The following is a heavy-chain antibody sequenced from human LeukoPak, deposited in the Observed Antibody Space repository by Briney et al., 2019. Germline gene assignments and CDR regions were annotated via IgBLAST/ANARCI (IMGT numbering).Heavy chain of an antibody. CDR3: ARVNELDY. V-gene: IGHV3-53*01. D-gene: IGHD1-1*01. CDR1: GFTVSSNS. CDR2: IYSGGST. Sequence: GGSLRLSCAASGFTVSSNSMSWVRQAPGKGLEWVSVIYSGGSTYYADSVKGRFIISRDNSKNTLYLQMNSLRAEDTAVYYCARVNELDYWGQGTLVTVSS. J-gene: IGHJ4*02.